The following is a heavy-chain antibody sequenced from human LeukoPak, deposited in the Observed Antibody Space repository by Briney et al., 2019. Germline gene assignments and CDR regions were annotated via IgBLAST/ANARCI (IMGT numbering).Heavy chain of an antibody. CDR3: ARGKGFVGHFDF. V-gene: IGHV1-69*04. CDR2: IIPILGTA. CDR1: EGTFRSNA. Sequence: SVKVSCKASEGTFRSNAISWVRQPPGQGPEWMGRIIPILGTAEYAEKFQGRITITADKSTSTAYMELSSLKSEDTALYYCARGKGFVGHFDFWGQGTLVTVSS. J-gene: IGHJ4*02. D-gene: IGHD2-15*01.